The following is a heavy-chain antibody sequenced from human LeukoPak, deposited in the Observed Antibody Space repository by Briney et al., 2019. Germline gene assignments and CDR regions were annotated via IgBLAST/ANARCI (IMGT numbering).Heavy chain of an antibody. V-gene: IGHV1-18*01. D-gene: IGHD6-13*01. J-gene: IGHJ6*03. CDR2: ISAYNGNT. Sequence: ASVKVSCKAPGYTFTSYDINWVRQATGQGLEWMGRISAYNGNTNYAQKLQGRVTMTTDTSTSTAYMELRSLRSDDTAVYYCARGEKQQLVRGVRYYYYYYMDVWGKGTTVTVSS. CDR3: ARGEKQQLVRGVRYYYYYYMDV. CDR1: GYTFTSYD.